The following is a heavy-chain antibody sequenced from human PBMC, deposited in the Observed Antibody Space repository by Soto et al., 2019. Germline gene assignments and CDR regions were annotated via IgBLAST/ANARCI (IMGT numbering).Heavy chain of an antibody. CDR1: GGTFSSYA. CDR2: IIPIFGTA. J-gene: IGHJ5*02. CDR3: AREDTAMVTRWFDP. D-gene: IGHD5-18*01. Sequence: QVQLVQSGAEVKKPGSSVKVSCKASGGTFSSYAISWVRQAPGQGLEWMGGIIPIFGTANYAQKFQGRVTMTADESTSTDYMELSSLRSEDTAVYYCAREDTAMVTRWFDPWGQGTLVTVSS. V-gene: IGHV1-69*01.